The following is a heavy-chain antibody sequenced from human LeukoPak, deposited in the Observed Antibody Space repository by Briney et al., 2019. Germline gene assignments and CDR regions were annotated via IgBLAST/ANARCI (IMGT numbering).Heavy chain of an antibody. CDR3: AKGVVAATNAAYYGIDV. D-gene: IGHD2-15*01. J-gene: IGHJ6*02. CDR2: ISYDESDK. V-gene: IGHV3-30*18. Sequence: GSLRLSCAASGFTFSNYGMHWVRQAPGKGLEWVAVISYDESDKYYADSVKGRFTISRDNSKNTLYLQMNSLRPEDTAVYYCAKGVVAATNAAYYGIDVWGQGTTVTVSS. CDR1: GFTFSNYG.